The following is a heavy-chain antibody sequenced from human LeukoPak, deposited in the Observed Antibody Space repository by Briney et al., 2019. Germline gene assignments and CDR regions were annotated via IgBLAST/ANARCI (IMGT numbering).Heavy chain of an antibody. D-gene: IGHD4-23*01. CDR2: VSGSGSTT. CDR1: GFTFSTYG. CDR3: AKSLDYGGNRARLDF. J-gene: IGHJ4*02. Sequence: PGGSLRLSCAASGFTFSTYGMNWGRQAPGKGLEWVSAVSGSGSTTYYARSVKGRFTFSRDNSKNTLYLQMNSLRVDDTAVYYCAKSLDYGGNRARLDFWGQGTLVTVSS. V-gene: IGHV3-23*01.